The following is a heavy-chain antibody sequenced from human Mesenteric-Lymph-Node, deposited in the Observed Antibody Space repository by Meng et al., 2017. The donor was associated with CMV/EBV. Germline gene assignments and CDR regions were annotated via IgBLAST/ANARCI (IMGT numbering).Heavy chain of an antibody. J-gene: IGHJ4*02. V-gene: IGHV3-23*03. Sequence: ASAFTFSSYAMSWVRQAPGKGLEWVSVIYSGGSSTYYADSVKGRFTISRDNSKNTLYLQMNSLRAEDTAVYYCTKEGCSSNSCYFDYWGQGSLVTVSS. D-gene: IGHD2-2*01. CDR1: AFTFSSYA. CDR3: TKEGCSSNSCYFDY. CDR2: IYSGGSST.